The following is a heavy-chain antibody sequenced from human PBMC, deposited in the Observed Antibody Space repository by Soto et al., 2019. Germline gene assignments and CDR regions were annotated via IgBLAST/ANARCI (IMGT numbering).Heavy chain of an antibody. D-gene: IGHD3-22*01. J-gene: IGHJ4*02. CDR3: ARAYYYDSSGYYYMLLDY. CDR1: GYTFTSYG. Sequence: ASVKVSCKASGYTFTSYGISWVRQAPGQGLEWMGWISAYNGNTNYAQKLQGRVTMTTDTSTSTAYMELRSLRSDDTAVYYCARAYYYDSSGYYYMLLDYWGQGTLVTVSS. CDR2: ISAYNGNT. V-gene: IGHV1-18*01.